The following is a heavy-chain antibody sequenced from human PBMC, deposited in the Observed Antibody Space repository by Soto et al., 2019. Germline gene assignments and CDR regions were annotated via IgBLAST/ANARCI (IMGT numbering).Heavy chain of an antibody. V-gene: IGHV1-69*13. CDR1: GGTFSSYA. J-gene: IGHJ4*02. D-gene: IGHD3-22*01. CDR3: ALVTYYYDSSGYPLPR. CDR2: IIPIFGTA. Sequence: ASVKVSCKASGGTFSSYAISWVRQAPGQGLEWMGGIIPIFGTANYAQKFQGRVTITADESTSTAYMELSSLRSEDTAVYYCALVTYYYDSSGYPLPRWGQGTLVTVSS.